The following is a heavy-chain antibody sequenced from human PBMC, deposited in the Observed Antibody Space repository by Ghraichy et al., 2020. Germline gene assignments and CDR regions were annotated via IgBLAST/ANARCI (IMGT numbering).Heavy chain of an antibody. CDR2: IYYTGST. CDR3: ARGRVPYY. D-gene: IGHD3-3*01. J-gene: IGHJ4*02. CDR1: GGSFSDYY. V-gene: IGHV4-59*01. Sequence: SETLSLTCTVSGGSFSDYYWSWIRQPPGKGLEWIGSIYYTGSTGYTPSLKGRVTISLYTSENQFSLKLGSVAAADTAVYYCARGRVPYYWSQGTLVTVSS.